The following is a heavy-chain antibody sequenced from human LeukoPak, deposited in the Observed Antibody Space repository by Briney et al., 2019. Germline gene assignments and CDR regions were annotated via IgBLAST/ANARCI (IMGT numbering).Heavy chain of an antibody. CDR1: GFTFSSYW. CDR2: IKQDGSEK. J-gene: IGHJ6*03. D-gene: IGHD6-13*01. CDR3: ARELITAAAGTYYYYYYYMDV. V-gene: IGHV3-7*01. Sequence: GSLRLSCAASGFTFSSYWMSWVRQAPGKGLEWVANIKQDGSEKYYVDSVKGRFTITRDNAKNSLYLQMNRLRAEDTDVYYCARELITAAAGTYYYYYYYMDVWGKGTTVTVSS.